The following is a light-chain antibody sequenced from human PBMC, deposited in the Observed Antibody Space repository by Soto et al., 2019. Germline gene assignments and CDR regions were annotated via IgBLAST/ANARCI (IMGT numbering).Light chain of an antibody. V-gene: IGKV1-16*01. J-gene: IGKJ1*01. Sequence: DIQMTQSPPSLSASVGDRVTITCRASKGINNYLAWFQQQPGTAPKPLIYATSTLHSGVPSRFTGSGYGTEFTLTTTSLQPEDFVTYYCQQYNSYPWTFGQGTKVEVK. CDR3: QQYNSYPWT. CDR2: ATS. CDR1: KGINNY.